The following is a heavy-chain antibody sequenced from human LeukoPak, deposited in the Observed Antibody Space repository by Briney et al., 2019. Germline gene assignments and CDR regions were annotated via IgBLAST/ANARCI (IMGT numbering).Heavy chain of an antibody. CDR1: GYSISSSNW. J-gene: IGHJ4*02. CDR3: ARVGYCSGGSCSGFDY. Sequence: SETLSLTCAVSGYSISSSNWWGWIRQPPGKGLEWIGYIYYSGSTYYNPSLKSRVTTSVDTSKNQFSLKLSSVTAVDTAVYYCARVGYCSGGSCSGFDYWGQGTLVTVSS. D-gene: IGHD2-15*01. CDR2: IYYSGST. V-gene: IGHV4-28*01.